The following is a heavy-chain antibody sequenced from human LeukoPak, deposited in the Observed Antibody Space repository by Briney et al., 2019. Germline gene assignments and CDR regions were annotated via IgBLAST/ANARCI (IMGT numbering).Heavy chain of an antibody. V-gene: IGHV3-53*01. J-gene: IGHJ6*02. D-gene: IGHD6-13*01. CDR1: GFTVSSNY. CDR3: ARDRVPSSSWWEDYYYGMDV. CDR2: LYSGGST. Sequence: GGSLRLSCAASGFTVSSNYMSWVRQAPGKGLEWVSVLYSGGSTYYADSVKGRFTISRDNSKNTLYLQMNSLRAEDTAVYYCARDRVPSSSWWEDYYYGMDVWGQGTTVTVSS.